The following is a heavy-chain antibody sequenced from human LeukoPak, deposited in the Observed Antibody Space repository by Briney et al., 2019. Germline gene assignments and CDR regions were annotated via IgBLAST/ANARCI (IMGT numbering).Heavy chain of an antibody. J-gene: IGHJ5*02. CDR3: ARDPTLYGDYDFWFDP. Sequence: PSETLSLTCAVSGGSISSYYWSWIRQPPGKGLEWIGYIYFSGSTNYNPSLKSRVTISVDTSKNQFSLKLSSVTAADTAVYYCARDPTLYGDYDFWFDPWGQGTLVTVSS. CDR1: GGSISSYY. CDR2: IYFSGST. V-gene: IGHV4-59*01. D-gene: IGHD4-17*01.